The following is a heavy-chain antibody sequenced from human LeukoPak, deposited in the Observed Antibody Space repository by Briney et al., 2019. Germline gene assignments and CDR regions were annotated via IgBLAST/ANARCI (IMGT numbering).Heavy chain of an antibody. J-gene: IGHJ4*02. V-gene: IGHV3-53*01. CDR1: GFTVSSNY. CDR2: IYSGGST. CDR3: ANCPSGSGYGYLDL. D-gene: IGHD5-12*01. Sequence: PGGSLRLSCAASGFTVSSNYMSWVRQAPGKGLEWVSVIYSGGSTYYADSVKGRFTISRDNSKNTLYLQMNSLRAEDTAVYYCANCPSGSGYGYLDLWDQGALVTVSS.